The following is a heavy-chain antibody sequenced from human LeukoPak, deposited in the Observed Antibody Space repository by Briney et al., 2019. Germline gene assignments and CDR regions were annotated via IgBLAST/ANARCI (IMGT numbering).Heavy chain of an antibody. CDR2: IRSSGSTI. CDR3: AREAPCGYDCSYYFDY. CDR1: GFTFSSYE. Sequence: PGGSLRLSCAASGFTFSSYEMNWVRQAPGKGLEWVSYIRSSGSTIYYADSVKGRFIISRDNAKNSLYLQMNTLRAEDTAVYYCAREAPCGYDCSYYFDYWGQGTLVAVSS. D-gene: IGHD2-21*02. V-gene: IGHV3-48*03. J-gene: IGHJ4*02.